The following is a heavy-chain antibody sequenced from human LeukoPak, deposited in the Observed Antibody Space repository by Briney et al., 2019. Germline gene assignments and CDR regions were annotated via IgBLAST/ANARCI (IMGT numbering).Heavy chain of an antibody. Sequence: GGSLRLSCATSGFRFGDFAMSWGRQAPGTGLERGGFIKTKVYGGTTEDASSEKGRFTTSRDNSRSTAYLQMNRLKSEDTAVYYCSSTPHPDPTTGIGFDYWGQGIPVTVSS. CDR3: SSTPHPDPTTGIGFDY. V-gene: IGHV3-49*04. D-gene: IGHD1-26*01. CDR1: GFRFGDFA. J-gene: IGHJ4*01. CDR2: IKTKVYGGTT.